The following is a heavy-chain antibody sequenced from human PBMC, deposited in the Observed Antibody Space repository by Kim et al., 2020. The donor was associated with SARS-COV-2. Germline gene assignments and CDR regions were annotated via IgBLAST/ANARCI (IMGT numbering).Heavy chain of an antibody. CDR3: AREKYSGSYPHWFDP. Sequence: PSLQSRVTISVDTSKNQFSLKLSSVTAADTAVYYCAREKYSGSYPHWFDPWGQGTLVTVSS. D-gene: IGHD1-26*01. J-gene: IGHJ5*02. V-gene: IGHV4-34*01.